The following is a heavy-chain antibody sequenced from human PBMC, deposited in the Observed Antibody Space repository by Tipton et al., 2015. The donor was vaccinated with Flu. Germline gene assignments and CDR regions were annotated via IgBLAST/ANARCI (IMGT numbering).Heavy chain of an antibody. D-gene: IGHD3-10*01. CDR1: GYSISSGYY. V-gene: IGHV4-38-2*02. Sequence: TLSLTCTVSGYSISSGYYWGWIRQPPGKGLEWIGSIFHGGSTYYNPSLKSRATISVDTSKNQFSLKLSSVTAPDTAVYYCATYYYGSGTQSAFDYWGQGTLVTVSS. J-gene: IGHJ4*02. CDR2: IFHGGST. CDR3: ATYYYGSGTQSAFDY.